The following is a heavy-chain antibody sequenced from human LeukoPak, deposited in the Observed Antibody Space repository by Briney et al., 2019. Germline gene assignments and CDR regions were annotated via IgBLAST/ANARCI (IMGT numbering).Heavy chain of an antibody. CDR3: ARGDGATNGYYYYYYMDV. CDR1: GGSISSYY. J-gene: IGHJ6*03. Sequence: SETLSLTCTVSGGSISSYYWSWTRQPPGKGLEWIGYIYYSGSTNYNPSLKSRVTISVDTSKNQFSLKLSSVTAADTAVYYCARGDGATNGYYYYYYMDVWGKGTTVTVSS. D-gene: IGHD1-26*01. V-gene: IGHV4-59*01. CDR2: IYYSGST.